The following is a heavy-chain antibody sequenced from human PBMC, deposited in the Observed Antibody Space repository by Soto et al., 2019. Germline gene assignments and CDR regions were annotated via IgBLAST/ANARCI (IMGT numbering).Heavy chain of an antibody. J-gene: IGHJ4*02. CDR2: ISSSSSYI. CDR1: GFTFSSYS. V-gene: IGHV3-21*01. Sequence: GGSLRLSCAASGFTFSSYSMNWVRQAPGKGLEWVSSISSSSSYIYYADSVKGRFTISRDNAKNSLYLQMNSLRAEDTAVYYCARDAAKVNEYSSGWYYENGKLGIFVYWGQGTLVTVSS. D-gene: IGHD6-19*01. CDR3: ARDAAKVNEYSSGWYYENGKLGIFVY.